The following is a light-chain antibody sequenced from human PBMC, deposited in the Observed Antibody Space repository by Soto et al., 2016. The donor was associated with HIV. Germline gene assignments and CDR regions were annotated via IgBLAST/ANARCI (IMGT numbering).Light chain of an antibody. CDR1: NIGSKS. V-gene: IGLV3-21*02. CDR2: DDS. Sequence: SYVLTQPPSVSVAPGQTARITCGGNNIGSKSVQWYQQKTGQAPVLAVYDDSDRPSRIPERFSGSNSGNTATLTISRVEAGDEAVYYCQVWDSGSDQVVFGGGTKVTVL. CDR3: QVWDSGSDQVV. J-gene: IGLJ2*01.